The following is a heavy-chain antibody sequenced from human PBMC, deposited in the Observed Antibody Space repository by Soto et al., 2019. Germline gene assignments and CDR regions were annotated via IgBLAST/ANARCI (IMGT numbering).Heavy chain of an antibody. V-gene: IGHV1-18*04. J-gene: IGHJ4*02. CDR1: GSTFTSNG. CDR3: ARESEDLTSNFDY. Sequence: GASVKVSCKVSGSTFTSNGIGWVRQAPGQGLEWMGWISTYNENMDTAPQLQGRLTMTTDTSTKTAYMELTNLKLDDTAVYYCARESEDLTSNFDYWGQGTLVTVSS. CDR2: ISTYNENM.